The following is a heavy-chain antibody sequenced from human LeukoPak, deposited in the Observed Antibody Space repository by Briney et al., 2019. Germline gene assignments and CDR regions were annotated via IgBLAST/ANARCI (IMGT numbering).Heavy chain of an antibody. CDR3: ARVRGSYIDY. D-gene: IGHD1-26*01. CDR2: IIPIFGTA. Sequence: GASVKVSCKASGGTFSSYAISWVRQAPGQGLEWMGGIIPIFGTANYAQKFQGRVTITRNTSIITAYMELSSLRSEDTAVYYCARVRGSYIDYWGQGTLVTVSS. CDR1: GGTFSSYA. V-gene: IGHV1-69*05. J-gene: IGHJ4*02.